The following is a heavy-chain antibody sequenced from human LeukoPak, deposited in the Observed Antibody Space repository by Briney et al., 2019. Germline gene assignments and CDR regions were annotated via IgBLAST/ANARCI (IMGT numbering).Heavy chain of an antibody. J-gene: IGHJ6*03. V-gene: IGHV3-66*02. CDR2: IYSGGST. CDR1: GFTVSSNY. Sequence: GGSLRLSCAASGFTVSSNYMSWVRQAPGKGLEWVSVIYSGGSTYYADSVKARFTISRDNSQNTVSLQLNNLRIGDTALYYCAKTSLSDPSGHYYYMDVWGKGTTVTVSS. CDR3: AKTSLSDPSGHYYYMDV. D-gene: IGHD3-3*01.